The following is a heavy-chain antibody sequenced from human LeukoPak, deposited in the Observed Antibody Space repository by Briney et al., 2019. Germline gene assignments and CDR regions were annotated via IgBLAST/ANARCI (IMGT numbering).Heavy chain of an antibody. J-gene: IGHJ6*02. Sequence: SETLSLTCTVSGGSISSGGYYWSWIRQHPGKGLEWIGYVYYSGSTYYNPSLKSRVTISVDTSKNQFSLKLSSVTAADTAVYYCARVPNYGFVYYGMDVWGQGTTVTVSS. CDR3: ARVPNYGFVYYGMDV. D-gene: IGHD4-17*01. V-gene: IGHV4-31*03. CDR1: GGSISSGGYY. CDR2: VYYSGST.